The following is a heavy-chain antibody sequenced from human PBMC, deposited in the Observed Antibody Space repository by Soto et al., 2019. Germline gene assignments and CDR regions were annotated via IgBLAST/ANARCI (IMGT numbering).Heavy chain of an antibody. CDR3: ARQKLWMATINNDAFDI. CDR2: IYPGDSDT. Sequence: GESLKISCKAPGYTFSTYWIGWVRQMPGRGLEWMGFIYPGDSDTSYSPSFQGQVTISADKSTSTVYLQWSSLKASDTAMYYCARQKLWMATINNDAFDIWGQGTMVTV. V-gene: IGHV5-51*01. CDR1: GYTFSTYW. D-gene: IGHD2-21*01. J-gene: IGHJ3*02.